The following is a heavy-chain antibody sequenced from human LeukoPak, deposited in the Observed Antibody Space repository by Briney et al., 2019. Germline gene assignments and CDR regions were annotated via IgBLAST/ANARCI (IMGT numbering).Heavy chain of an antibody. CDR1: GFIFSSYV. V-gene: IGHV3-30-3*01. CDR2: ISYDGSNK. Sequence: GGSLRLSCEASGFIFSSYVMGWVRQAPGKGLEWVAVISYDGSNKYYADSVKGRFTISRDNSKNTLYLQMNSLRAEDTAVYYCAREELGTRRNYFDYWGQGTLVTVSS. D-gene: IGHD7-27*01. CDR3: AREELGTRRNYFDY. J-gene: IGHJ4*02.